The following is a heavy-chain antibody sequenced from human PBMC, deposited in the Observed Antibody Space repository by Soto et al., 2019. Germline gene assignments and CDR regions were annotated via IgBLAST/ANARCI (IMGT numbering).Heavy chain of an antibody. CDR2: IIPIFGTA. D-gene: IGHD3-22*01. CDR3: ARGAYYYDSSGYYLDY. J-gene: IGHJ4*02. CDR1: GGTFSSYA. V-gene: IGHV1-69*13. Sequence: SVKVSCKASGGTFSSYAISWVRQAPGQGLEWMGGIIPIFGTANYAQKFQGRVTITADESTSTAYMELSSLRSEDTAVYYCARGAYYYDSSGYYLDYWGQGTLVTVSS.